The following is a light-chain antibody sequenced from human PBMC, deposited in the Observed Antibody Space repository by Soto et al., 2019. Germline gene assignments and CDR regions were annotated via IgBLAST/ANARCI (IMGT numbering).Light chain of an antibody. CDR1: QSVSNN. Sequence: PATLSVSPWERATLSCRASQSVSNNLAWYQQQPGQAPRLLIYGASTTASGIPARFSASGSGTEFTLTISSLQSEDFAVYYCLHYNDWPRWTFGQGTKVDIK. CDR2: GAS. V-gene: IGKV3-15*01. J-gene: IGKJ1*01. CDR3: LHYNDWPRWT.